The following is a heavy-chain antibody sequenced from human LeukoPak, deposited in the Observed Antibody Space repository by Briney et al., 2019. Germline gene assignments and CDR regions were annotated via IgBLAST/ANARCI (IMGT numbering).Heavy chain of an antibody. J-gene: IGHJ4*02. D-gene: IGHD1-7*01. CDR1: GFTFDDYA. V-gene: IGHV3-9*01. Sequence: GRSLRLSCAASGFTFDDYAMHWVRQAPGKGLEWVSGISWNSGSIGYADSVKGRFTISRDNARNSLYLQMNSLRAEDTAVYYCARDRDWNSGFDYWGQGTLVTVSS. CDR2: ISWNSGSI. CDR3: ARDRDWNSGFDY.